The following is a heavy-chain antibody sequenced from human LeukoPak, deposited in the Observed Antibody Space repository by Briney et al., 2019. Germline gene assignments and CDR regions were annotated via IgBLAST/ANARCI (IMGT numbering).Heavy chain of an antibody. V-gene: IGHV4-59*01. J-gene: IGHJ4*02. D-gene: IGHD1-1*01. Sequence: SETLSLTCTVSGGSLNNYYWSWIRQPPGKALEWVGYIFYTGGTSYNPSLKSRVTISVDTSKNQFSLKLNSVTAADTALYYCARVDDWNALEYWGQGILVTVSS. CDR1: GGSLNNYY. CDR3: ARVDDWNALEY. CDR2: IFYTGGT.